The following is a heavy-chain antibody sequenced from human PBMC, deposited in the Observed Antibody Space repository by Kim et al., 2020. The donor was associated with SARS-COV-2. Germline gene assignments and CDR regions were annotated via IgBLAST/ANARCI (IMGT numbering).Heavy chain of an antibody. CDR3: ASSYGSGSYFPLIIYYYYGMDV. D-gene: IGHD3-10*01. J-gene: IGHJ6*02. Sequence: ASVKVSCKASGYTFTGYYMHWVRQAPGQGLEWMGWINPNSGGTNYAQKFQGRVTMTRDTSISTAYMELSRLRSDDTAVYYCASSYGSGSYFPLIIYYYYGMDVWGQGTTVTVSS. V-gene: IGHV1-2*02. CDR2: INPNSGGT. CDR1: GYTFTGYY.